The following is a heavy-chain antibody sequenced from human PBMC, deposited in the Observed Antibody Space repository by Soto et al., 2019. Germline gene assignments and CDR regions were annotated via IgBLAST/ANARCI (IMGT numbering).Heavy chain of an antibody. J-gene: IGHJ4*02. CDR3: AHSRYGSYYFDY. CDR1: GFSLTTTGVG. D-gene: IGHD4-17*01. CDR2: IYWDDDK. Sequence: QITLKESGPTLVKPTQTLTLTCTFSGFSLTTTGVGVGWIRQPPGKALEWLAIIYWDDDKRYSPSLKGRVTITKDTSKTQVVLTMTNMDPVDTATYSCAHSRYGSYYFDYWGQGTLVTVSS. V-gene: IGHV2-5*02.